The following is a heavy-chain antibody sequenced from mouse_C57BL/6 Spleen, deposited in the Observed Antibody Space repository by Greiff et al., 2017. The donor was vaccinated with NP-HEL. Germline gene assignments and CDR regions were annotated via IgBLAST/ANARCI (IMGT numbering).Heavy chain of an antibody. J-gene: IGHJ3*01. D-gene: IGHD1-1*01. CDR1: GYTFTDYN. Sequence: EVQRVESGPELVKPGASVKIPCKASGYTFTDYNMDWVKQSHGKSLEWIGDINPNNGGTIYNQKFKGKATLTVDKSSSTAYMELRSLTSEDTAVYYCARGGLLRTWFAYWGQGTLVTVSA. CDR3: ARGGLLRTWFAY. V-gene: IGHV1-18*01. CDR2: INPNNGGT.